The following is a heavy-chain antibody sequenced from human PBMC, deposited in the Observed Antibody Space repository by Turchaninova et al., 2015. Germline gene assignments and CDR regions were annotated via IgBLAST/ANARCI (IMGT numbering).Heavy chain of an antibody. CDR3: ARGGGVVPAASPSGFPIVGGYYGMDV. V-gene: IGHV4-34*01. Sequence: QVQLLQWCAGLLKPSETLSLTCAVYCGSFIGYYWSWIRQPPGMGLGWIGEINHSGSTNCNPSRRSRVTTTVDASKAQFARRVSSWTAADTAVEYWARGGGVVPAASPSGFPIVGGYYGMDVWGQGTTVTVSS. J-gene: IGHJ6*02. D-gene: IGHD2-2*01. CDR1: CGSFIGYY. CDR2: INHSGST.